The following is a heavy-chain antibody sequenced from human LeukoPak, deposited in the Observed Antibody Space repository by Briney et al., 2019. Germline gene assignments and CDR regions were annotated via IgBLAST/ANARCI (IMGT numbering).Heavy chain of an antibody. CDR2: IYTSGST. D-gene: IGHD5-18*01. Sequence: SETLSLTCTVSGGSISSGSYYWSWIRQPAGKGLEWIGRIYTSGSTNYNPSLKSRVTISVDTSKNQFSLKLSSVTAADTAVYYCAREVGGYRYGYRPTELSWYFDLWGRGTLVTVSP. J-gene: IGHJ2*01. V-gene: IGHV4-61*02. CDR1: GGSISSGSYY. CDR3: AREVGGYRYGYRPTELSWYFDL.